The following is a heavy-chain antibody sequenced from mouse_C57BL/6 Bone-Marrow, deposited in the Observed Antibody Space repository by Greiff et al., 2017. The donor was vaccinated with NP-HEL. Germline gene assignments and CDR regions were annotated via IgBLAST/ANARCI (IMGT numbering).Heavy chain of an antibody. Sequence: EVQLQQSGPGLVKPSQSLSLTCSVTGYSITSGYYWNWIRQFPGNKLEWMGYISYDGSNNYNPSLKNRISITRDTSKNQFFLKLNSVTTEDTATYYGARGGTGTENYFDYWGQGTTLTVSS. CDR3: ARGGTGTENYFDY. CDR1: GYSITSGYY. CDR2: ISYDGSN. D-gene: IGHD4-1*01. V-gene: IGHV3-6*01. J-gene: IGHJ2*01.